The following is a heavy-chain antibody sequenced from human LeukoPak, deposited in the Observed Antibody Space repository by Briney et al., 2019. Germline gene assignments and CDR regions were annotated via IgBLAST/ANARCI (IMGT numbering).Heavy chain of an antibody. D-gene: IGHD6-13*01. J-gene: IGHJ4*02. CDR3: AKLAGIAAAGTGYFDY. V-gene: IGHV3-7*01. CDR1: GFTFSSYA. Sequence: GGSLRLSCAASGFTFSSYAMSWVRQAPGKGLEWVANIKQDGSEKYYVDSVKGRFTISRDNAKNSLYLQMNSLRAEDTAVYYCAKLAGIAAAGTGYFDYWGQGTLVTVSS. CDR2: IKQDGSEK.